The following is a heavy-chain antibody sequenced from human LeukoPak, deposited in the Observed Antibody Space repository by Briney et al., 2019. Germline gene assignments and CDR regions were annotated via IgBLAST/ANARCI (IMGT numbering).Heavy chain of an antibody. CDR3: ARVEHSDGKSYGMNV. J-gene: IGHJ6*02. D-gene: IGHD1/OR15-1a*01. V-gene: IGHV5-51*01. Sequence: GESLKISCGGSGYSFTTYWIGRVRQGPGKGLGLVGIIKPGESDTKYSASVQGQVTISAHKSISTAYLQWSSLRASDTAMYYCARVEHSDGKSYGMNVWGQGTTVTVSS. CDR1: GYSFTTYW. CDR2: IKPGESDT.